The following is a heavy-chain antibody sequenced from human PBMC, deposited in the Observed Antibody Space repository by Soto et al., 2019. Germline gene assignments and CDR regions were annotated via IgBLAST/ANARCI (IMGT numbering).Heavy chain of an antibody. Sequence: SETLSLTCTVSGGSISTNYWTWIRLPPGKGPEWIGYIYSSGSTNYNPSLRGRVTLSVDASKNQVSLKLSSVTAADTAVYYCARAPANVLGHYYYVMDVWGHGSTVTVSS. CDR3: ARAPANVLGHYYYVMDV. V-gene: IGHV4-59*01. J-gene: IGHJ6*02. D-gene: IGHD2-2*01. CDR1: GGSISTNY. CDR2: IYSSGST.